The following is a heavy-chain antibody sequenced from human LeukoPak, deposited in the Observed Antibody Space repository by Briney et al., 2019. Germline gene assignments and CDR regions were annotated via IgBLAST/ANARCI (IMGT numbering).Heavy chain of an antibody. V-gene: IGHV1-2*02. CDR3: AREKVAAGSNDY. CDR1: GYTFTGNF. CDR2: INPNSGDT. J-gene: IGHJ4*02. D-gene: IGHD6-13*01. Sequence: ASVKVSCKASGYTFTGNFMHWVRQAHGQGLEWMGWINPNSGDTNYPQKFQGRVTMTRDTSISTAYMVLSRLTSDDTAVYYCAREKVAAGSNDYWGQGTLVTVSS.